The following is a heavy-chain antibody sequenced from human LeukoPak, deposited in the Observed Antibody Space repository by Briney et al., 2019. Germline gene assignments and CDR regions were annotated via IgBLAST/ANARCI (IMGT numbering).Heavy chain of an antibody. Sequence: GGSLRLSCAASGFTFSSYGMHWVRQAPGKGLEWVAFIRYDGSNKYYADSVKGRFTISRDNSKNTLYLQMNSLRAEDTAVYYCARDPDYGDNSGYFDYWGQGTLVTVSS. CDR2: IRYDGSNK. CDR1: GFTFSSYG. V-gene: IGHV3-30*02. D-gene: IGHD4-23*01. J-gene: IGHJ4*02. CDR3: ARDPDYGDNSGYFDY.